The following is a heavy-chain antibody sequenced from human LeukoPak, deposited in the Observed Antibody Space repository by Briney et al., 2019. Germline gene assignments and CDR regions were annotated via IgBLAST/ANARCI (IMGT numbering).Heavy chain of an antibody. CDR1: GASISSSIFY. J-gene: IGHJ4*02. V-gene: IGHV4-39*07. D-gene: IGHD1-7*01. CDR2: MYQGGTT. CDR3: ARTNPWELKYYFDY. Sequence: SETLSLTCTVSGASISSSIFYWGWIRQSPGKGLEWIGGMYQGGTTYYNPSLKSRVIISVDTSKNQFSLKLSSVTAADTAVYYCARTNPWELKYYFDYWGQGTLVTVSS.